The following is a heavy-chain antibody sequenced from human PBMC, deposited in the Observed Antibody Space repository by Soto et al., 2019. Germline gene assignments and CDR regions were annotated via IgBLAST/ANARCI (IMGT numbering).Heavy chain of an antibody. CDR2: IYWDDAK. V-gene: IGHV2-5*02. J-gene: IGHJ4*02. Sequence: QITLIESGPTLVKPTQTLTLTCNFSGFSLTSGEVGVAWIRQPPGKAMEWLALIYWDDAKRYTPSLKTSLTITKDTSKNQGVLTMTNVDPVDSATYFCAHVTDGPTWSPFDAWGQGALVSVSS. CDR1: GFSLTSGEVG. CDR3: AHVTDGPTWSPFDA. D-gene: IGHD2-21*02.